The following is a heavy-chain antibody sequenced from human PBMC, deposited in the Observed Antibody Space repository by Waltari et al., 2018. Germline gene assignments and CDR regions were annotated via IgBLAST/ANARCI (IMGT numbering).Heavy chain of an antibody. V-gene: IGHV1-18*01. J-gene: IGHJ4*02. CDR1: GSAFTRYA. CDR3: ARGPVGVENPFAY. Sequence: QVQLVQSGAAVKTPGASVKVSCKASGSAFTRYAVSWVRQAPGQGLEWMGWISGYNGNTKYAQKLQGRVTLTTDTSTSTAHMELRSLRSDDTAVYYCARGPVGVENPFAYWGQGTLVTVSS. CDR2: ISGYNGNT. D-gene: IGHD1-26*01.